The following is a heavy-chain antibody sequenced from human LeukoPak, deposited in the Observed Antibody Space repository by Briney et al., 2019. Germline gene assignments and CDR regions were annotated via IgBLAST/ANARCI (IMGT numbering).Heavy chain of an antibody. CDR3: ARGTPVTPFDY. Sequence: SETLSLTCTVSADSFTSYYWSWIRQPAGKGLEWIGRIYTSGATSYNPSLKSRVTMSVAVSQNQFSLKLSSVTAADTAVYYCARGTPVTPFDYWGQGTLVTVSS. CDR2: IYTSGAT. CDR1: ADSFTSYY. V-gene: IGHV4-4*07. D-gene: IGHD4-17*01. J-gene: IGHJ4*02.